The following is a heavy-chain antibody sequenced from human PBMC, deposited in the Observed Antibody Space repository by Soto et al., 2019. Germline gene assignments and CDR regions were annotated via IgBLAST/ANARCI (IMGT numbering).Heavy chain of an antibody. J-gene: IGHJ5*01. CDR1: GFTFSTYG. V-gene: IGHV3-30*18. Sequence: QVQLAVSGGGVVQPGRSLRLSCAASGFTFSTYGMHWVRQAPGNGLEWVAVISNGGTDQYYGDSVKGRFTVSRDNSKNTMSLQMNSLGPEDTAVYYCAKRFSASWSIESWGQGTLVIVSS. D-gene: IGHD6-13*01. CDR3: AKRFSASWSIES. CDR2: ISNGGTDQ.